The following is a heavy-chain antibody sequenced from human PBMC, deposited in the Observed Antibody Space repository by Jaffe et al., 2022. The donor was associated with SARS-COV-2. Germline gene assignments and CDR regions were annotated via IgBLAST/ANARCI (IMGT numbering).Heavy chain of an antibody. CDR3: AKDHSSWSLGADY. CDR2: ISWDGGST. CDR1: GFTFDDYA. Sequence: EVQLVESGGVVVQPGGSLRLSCAASGFTFDDYAMHWVRQAPGKGLEWVSLISWDGGSTYYADSVKGRFTISRDNSKNSLYLQMNSLRVEDTALYYCAKDHSSWSLGADYWGRGTLVTVSS. D-gene: IGHD6-13*01. V-gene: IGHV3-43D*03. J-gene: IGHJ4*02.